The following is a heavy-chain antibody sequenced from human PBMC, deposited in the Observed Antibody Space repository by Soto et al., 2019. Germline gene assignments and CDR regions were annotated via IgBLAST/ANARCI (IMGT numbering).Heavy chain of an antibody. V-gene: IGHV4-4*02. Sequence: SETLSLTCAVSSGSISSSNWWSWVRQPPGKGLEWIGEIYHSGSTNYNPSLKSRVTISVDKSKNQFSLKLSSVTAADTAVYYCARASGWYQYYFDYWGQGTLVTVSS. J-gene: IGHJ4*02. CDR1: SGSISSSNW. D-gene: IGHD6-19*01. CDR2: IYHSGST. CDR3: ARASGWYQYYFDY.